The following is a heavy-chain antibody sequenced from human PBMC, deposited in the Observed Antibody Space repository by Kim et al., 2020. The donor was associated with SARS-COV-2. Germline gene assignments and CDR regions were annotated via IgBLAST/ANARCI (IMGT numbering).Heavy chain of an antibody. CDR2: INHSGST. CDR1: GGSFSGYY. CDR3: ARGNFVYYGSGSYYYYGMDV. V-gene: IGHV4-34*01. D-gene: IGHD3-10*01. Sequence: SETLSLTCAVYGGSFSGYYWSWIRQPPGKGLEWIGEINHSGSTNYNPSLKSRVTISVDTSKNQFSLKLSSVTAADTAVYYCARGNFVYYGSGSYYYYGMDVWGQGTTVTVSS. J-gene: IGHJ6*02.